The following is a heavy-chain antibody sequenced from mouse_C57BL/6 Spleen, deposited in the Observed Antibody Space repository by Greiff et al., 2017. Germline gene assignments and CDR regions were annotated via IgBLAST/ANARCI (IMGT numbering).Heavy chain of an antibody. CDR3: ARFDYGEYYFDY. V-gene: IGHV1-18*01. CDR1: GYTFTDYN. Sequence: EVKLVESGPELVKPGASVKIPCKASGYTFTDYNMDWVKQSHGKSLEWIGDINPNNGGTIYNQKFKGKATLTVDKSSSTAYMELRSLTSEDTAVYYCARFDYGEYYFDYWGQGTTLTVSS. J-gene: IGHJ2*01. D-gene: IGHD1-1*02. CDR2: INPNNGGT.